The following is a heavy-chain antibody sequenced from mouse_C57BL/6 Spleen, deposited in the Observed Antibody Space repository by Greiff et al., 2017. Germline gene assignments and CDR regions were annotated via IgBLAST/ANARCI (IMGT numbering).Heavy chain of an antibody. Sequence: VQLKESGPGLVKPSQSLSLTCSVTGYSITSGYYRNWIRQFPGNKLEWMGYISYDGSNNYNPSLKNRISITRDTSKNQFFLKLNSVTTEDTATYYCARDPHYYGSSYGYFDVWGTGTTVTVSS. D-gene: IGHD1-1*01. J-gene: IGHJ1*03. CDR2: ISYDGSN. CDR3: ARDPHYYGSSYGYFDV. CDR1: GYSITSGYY. V-gene: IGHV3-6*01.